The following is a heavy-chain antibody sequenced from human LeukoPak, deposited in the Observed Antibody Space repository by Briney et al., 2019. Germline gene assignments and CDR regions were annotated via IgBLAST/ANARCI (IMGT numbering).Heavy chain of an antibody. CDR3: ARDRSTDFWSGYYTNYFDY. CDR1: GFTFNNYW. D-gene: IGHD3-3*01. V-gene: IGHV3-7*01. J-gene: IGHJ4*02. CDR2: IKQDGSEK. Sequence: GGSLRLSCAASGFTFNNYWLTWVRQAPGKGLEWVANIKQDGSEKYYVESVKGRFTISRDNAKNSLYLQMNSLRAEDTAVYYCARDRSTDFWSGYYTNYFDYWGQGTLVTVSS.